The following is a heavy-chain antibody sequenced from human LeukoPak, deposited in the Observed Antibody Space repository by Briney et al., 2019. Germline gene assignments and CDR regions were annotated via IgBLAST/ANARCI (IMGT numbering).Heavy chain of an antibody. CDR1: GGSISSYY. D-gene: IGHD2-8*01. CDR3: ARGSSLYARVDL. J-gene: IGHJ2*01. V-gene: IGHV4-59*01. CDR2: IYYGGST. Sequence: PSETLSLTCTVSGGSISSYYWSWIRQPPGKGLEWIGYIYYGGSTNYNPSLKSRVTISVDTSKNQFSLKLSSVTAADTAVYYCARGSSLYARVDLWGRGTLVTVSS.